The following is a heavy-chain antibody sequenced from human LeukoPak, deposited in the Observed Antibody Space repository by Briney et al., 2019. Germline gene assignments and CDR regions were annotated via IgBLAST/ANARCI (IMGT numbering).Heavy chain of an antibody. V-gene: IGHV4-34*01. CDR3: ARNRRYYDTRGYYYYYYMDV. Sequence: SETLSLTCAVYGGSFSGYYWSWIRQPPGKGLEWIGEINHSGSTNYNPSLKSRVTISVDTSKNQFSLKLSSVTAADTAVYYCARNRRYYDTRGYYYYYYMDVWGKGTTVTISS. D-gene: IGHD3-22*01. CDR1: GGSFSGYY. CDR2: INHSGST. J-gene: IGHJ6*03.